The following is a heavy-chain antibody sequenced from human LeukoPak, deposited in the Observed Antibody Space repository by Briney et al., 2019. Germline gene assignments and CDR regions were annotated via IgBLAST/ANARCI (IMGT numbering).Heavy chain of an antibody. CDR1: GFSFSSYG. J-gene: IGHJ4*02. V-gene: IGHV3-33*01. D-gene: IGHD1-26*01. CDR2: IWNDGSNK. Sequence: GGSLRLSCAASGFSFSSYGMHWVRQAPGKGLEWVAVIWNDGSNKYYADSVKGRFTISRDDSENTLYLQMNSLRAEDTAVYYCARDRCGSYPPCYFDYWGQGTLVTVSS. CDR3: ARDRCGSYPPCYFDY.